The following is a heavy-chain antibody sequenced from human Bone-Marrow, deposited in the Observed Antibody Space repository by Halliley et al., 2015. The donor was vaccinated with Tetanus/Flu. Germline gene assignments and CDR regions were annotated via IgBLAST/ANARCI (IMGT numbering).Heavy chain of an antibody. CDR2: IAYNGVI. CDR3: ARDSYSRSIVGEFAP. CDR1: GGSMKSHH. J-gene: IGHJ5*02. Sequence: TLSLTCTVSGGSMKSHHWTWLRQSPGKGLEWLGHIAYNGVIDYSPSLESRIAMSLDTSKNHFSLNLTSVTAADTAVYYCARDSYSRSIVGEFAPWGPGALVFVSS. D-gene: IGHD6-13*01. V-gene: IGHV4-59*11.